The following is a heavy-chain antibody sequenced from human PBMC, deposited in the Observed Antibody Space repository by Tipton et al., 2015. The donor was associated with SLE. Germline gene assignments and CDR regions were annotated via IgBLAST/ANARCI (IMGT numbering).Heavy chain of an antibody. Sequence: TLSLTCTVSGGSISSYYWSWIRQPPGKGLEWIGYIYYSGSTYYNPSLKSRVTISVDTSKNQFSLKLSSVTAADTAVYYCARETHSYYFDYWGQGTLVTVSS. J-gene: IGHJ4*02. CDR3: ARETHSYYFDY. CDR1: GGSISSYY. V-gene: IGHV4-59*12. CDR2: IYYSGST.